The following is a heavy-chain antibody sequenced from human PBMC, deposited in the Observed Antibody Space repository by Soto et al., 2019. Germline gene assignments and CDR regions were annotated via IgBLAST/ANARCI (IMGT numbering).Heavy chain of an antibody. D-gene: IGHD6-19*01. CDR1: GGSISSGDYY. CDR3: ARGSAVAGIDYYYGMDV. V-gene: IGHV4-30-4*01. Sequence: SETLSLTCTVSGGSISSGDYYWSWIRQPPGKGLEWIGYIYYSGSTYYNPSLKSRVTISVDTSKNQFSLKLSSVTAADTAVYYCARGSAVAGIDYYYGMDVWGQGTTVTVSS. CDR2: IYYSGST. J-gene: IGHJ6*02.